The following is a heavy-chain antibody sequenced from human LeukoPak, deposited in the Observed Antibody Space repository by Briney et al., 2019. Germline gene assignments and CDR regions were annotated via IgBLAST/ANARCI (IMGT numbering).Heavy chain of an antibody. CDR2: IFSGGTT. CDR3: ARFSGPGMQHYYYYMDV. Sequence: GGSLRLSCAASGFSVSMKHMTWVRQAPGKGLEWVSVIFSGGTTYYADSVKGRFTVSRDNSKNMMYLQMNSLRAEDAAVYYCARFSGPGMQHYYYYMDVWGTGTTVTVSS. CDR1: GFSVSMKH. J-gene: IGHJ6*03. V-gene: IGHV3-53*01. D-gene: IGHD3-10*01.